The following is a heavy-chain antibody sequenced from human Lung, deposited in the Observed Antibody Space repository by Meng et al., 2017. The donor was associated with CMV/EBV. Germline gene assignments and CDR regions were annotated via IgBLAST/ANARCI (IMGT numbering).Heavy chain of an antibody. V-gene: IGHV1-69*02. J-gene: IGHJ5*02. D-gene: IGHD3-10*01. CDR1: NYT. CDR2: VIRGIGLK. CDR3: ARSYYHDHVRETSTGWLDP. Sequence: NYTIQWVRRAPEQALERRGRVIRGIGLKNNAKKLQDRVTIATTRSESTAYMELKSLRSEDTAHYACARSYYHDHVRETSTGWLDPWGQGTLVTVSS.